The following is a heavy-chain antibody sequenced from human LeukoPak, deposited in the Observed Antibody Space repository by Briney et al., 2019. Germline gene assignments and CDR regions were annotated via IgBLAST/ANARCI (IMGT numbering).Heavy chain of an antibody. Sequence: GGSLRLSCAASGFTFDDYAMHWVRQAPGKGLEWVSSISSSSSYIYYADSVKGRFTISRDNAKNSLYLQMNSLRAEDTAVYYCARDLKPYYYYGMDVWGQGTTVTVSS. CDR2: ISSSSSYI. V-gene: IGHV3-21*01. CDR3: ARDLKPYYYYGMDV. J-gene: IGHJ6*02. CDR1: GFTFDDYA.